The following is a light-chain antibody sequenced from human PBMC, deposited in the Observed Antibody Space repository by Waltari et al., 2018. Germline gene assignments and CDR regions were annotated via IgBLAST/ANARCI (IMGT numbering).Light chain of an antibody. CDR2: RND. CDR1: GSNIGSNY. Sequence: QSVLTQPPSASGTPGQRVTLSCSGSGSNIGSNYVYWYQQLPGPAPNLPISRNDQRPSGVPDRFSGSKSGTSASLAISGLRSEVETDYYCAAWDDSLSGVVFGGGTKLTVL. J-gene: IGLJ2*01. CDR3: AAWDDSLSGVV. V-gene: IGLV1-47*01.